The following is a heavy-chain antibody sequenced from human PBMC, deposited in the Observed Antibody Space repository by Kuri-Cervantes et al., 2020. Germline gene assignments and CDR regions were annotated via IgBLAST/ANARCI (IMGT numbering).Heavy chain of an antibody. CDR3: ARTRYDILTGYFYYYYGMDV. Sequence: SETLSLTCAVYGGSFSGYYWSWIRQPPGKGLEWIGEINHSGSTNYNPSLKSRVTISVDTPKNQFSLKLSSVTAADTAVYYCARTRYDILTGYFYYYYGMDVWGQGTTVTVSS. J-gene: IGHJ6*02. CDR2: INHSGST. V-gene: IGHV4-34*01. D-gene: IGHD3-9*01. CDR1: GGSFSGYY.